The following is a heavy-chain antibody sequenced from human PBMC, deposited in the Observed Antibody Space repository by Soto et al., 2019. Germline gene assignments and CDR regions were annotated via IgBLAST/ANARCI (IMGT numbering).Heavy chain of an antibody. V-gene: IGHV1-18*01. D-gene: IGHD6-13*01. Sequence: QVQLVQSGTEVKKPGASVKVSCKASGYTFTSHGISWVRQAPGQGLEWMGWISTYSGNTNYAQKLQDRVTMTTDTSTITAYMELSSLRSDDTAVYYCAREEGSSWYGVDYWGQGTLVTVSS. CDR3: AREEGSSWYGVDY. J-gene: IGHJ4*02. CDR1: GYTFTSHG. CDR2: ISTYSGNT.